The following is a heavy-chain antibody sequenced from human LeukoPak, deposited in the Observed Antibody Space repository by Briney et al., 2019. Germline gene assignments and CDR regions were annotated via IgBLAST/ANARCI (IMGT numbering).Heavy chain of an antibody. J-gene: IGHJ6*02. Sequence: PGGSLRLSCAASGFTFSSYAMSWVRQAPGKGQEWVSSISGSGGSTYYADFVRGRLTISRDNSKNTLYLQMNSLRAEDTAVYSCAKTHEVNYYGSGSYYMDVWGQGTTVTVSS. V-gene: IGHV3-23*01. CDR1: GFTFSSYA. CDR2: ISGSGGST. CDR3: AKTHEVNYYGSGSYYMDV. D-gene: IGHD3-10*01.